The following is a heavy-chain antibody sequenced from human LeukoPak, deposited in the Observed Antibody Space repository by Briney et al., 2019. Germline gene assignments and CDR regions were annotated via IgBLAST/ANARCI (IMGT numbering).Heavy chain of an antibody. CDR3: ARDQGYYYGSGSYYNVGRDWFDP. V-gene: IGHV1-18*04. CDR2: ISAYNGNT. D-gene: IGHD3-10*01. CDR1: GYTFTSYG. J-gene: IGHJ5*02. Sequence: GASVKVSCKASGYTFTSYGISWVRQAPGQGLEWMGWISAYNGNTNYAQKLQGRVTMTTDTSTSTAYMELRSLRSDDTAVYYCARDQGYYYGSGSYYNVGRDWFDPWGQGTLVTVSS.